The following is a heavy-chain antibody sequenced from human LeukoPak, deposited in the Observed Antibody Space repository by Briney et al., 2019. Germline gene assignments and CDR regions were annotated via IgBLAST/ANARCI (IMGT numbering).Heavy chain of an antibody. V-gene: IGHV3-30*02. J-gene: IGHJ5*02. CDR1: GFTFSSYG. CDR2: IRYDGSNK. Sequence: PGGSLRLSCAASGFTFSSYGMHWVRQASGKGLEWVAFIRYDGSNKYYADSVKGRFTISRDNSKNTLYLQMNSLRAEDTAVYYCAKGALLNSNSSENTWGQGTLVTVSS. CDR3: AKGALLNSNSSENT. D-gene: IGHD6-6*01.